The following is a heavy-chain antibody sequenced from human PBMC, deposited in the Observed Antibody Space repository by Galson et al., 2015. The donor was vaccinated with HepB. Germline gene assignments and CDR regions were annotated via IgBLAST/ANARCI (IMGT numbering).Heavy chain of an antibody. CDR3: ARETPDTYYFDY. CDR1: GYTLTNYH. V-gene: IGHV1-46*01. Sequence: QVSCKASGYTLTNYHFHWVRQAPGQGPEWMGKIFAGGGSTRYAERFQGRVTLTRDSSTSTIYMEVSSLRSDDTAVYYCARETPDTYYFDYWGQGTLVTVSS. CDR2: IFAGGGST. J-gene: IGHJ4*02. D-gene: IGHD2-15*01.